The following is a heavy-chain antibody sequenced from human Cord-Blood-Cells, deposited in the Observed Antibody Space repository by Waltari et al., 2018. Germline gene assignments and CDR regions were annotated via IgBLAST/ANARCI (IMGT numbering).Heavy chain of an antibody. CDR2: INHGGST. V-gene: IGHV4-34*01. D-gene: IGHD2-15*01. CDR1: GGSFSGYY. Sequence: QVQLQQWDAGLLKPSETLSLTCAVYGGSFSGYYWSWIRQPPGKGLEWIGEINHGGSTNYNPSLKSRVTISVDTSKNQFSLKLSSVTAADTAVYYCAREVVVAATPGGAFDIWGQGTMVTVSS. J-gene: IGHJ3*02. CDR3: AREVVVAATPGGAFDI.